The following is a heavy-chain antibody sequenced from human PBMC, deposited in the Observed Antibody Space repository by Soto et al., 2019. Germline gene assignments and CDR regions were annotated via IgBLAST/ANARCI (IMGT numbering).Heavy chain of an antibody. CDR1: GFTFSSYT. J-gene: IGHJ4*02. CDR3: ARVPTRAVDY. CDR2: ISSSSRTI. D-gene: IGHD1-26*01. V-gene: IGHV3-48*02. Sequence: EVQLVDSGGGLVQPGGSLRLSCAASGFTFSSYTMNWVRQAPGKGLEWISYISSSSRTIYYADSVKGRFTISRDNAQNSVYLQITSLRDEDTAVYYCARVPTRAVDYWGQGTLVTVSS.